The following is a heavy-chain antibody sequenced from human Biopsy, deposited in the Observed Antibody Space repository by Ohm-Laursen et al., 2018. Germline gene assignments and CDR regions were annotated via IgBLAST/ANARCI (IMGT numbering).Heavy chain of an antibody. CDR1: GRTFSDYR. D-gene: IGHD4-17*01. CDR3: GNEVYGRDY. Sequence: TLSLTCVVFGRTFSDYRWTWIRQPPGKGLEWIGQINQSGSTNYNPSLKSRVTISADASKYEFSLRLTSVTAADTAVHFCGNEVYGRDYWGLGARVTVSS. J-gene: IGHJ4*02. V-gene: IGHV4-34*08. CDR2: INQSGST.